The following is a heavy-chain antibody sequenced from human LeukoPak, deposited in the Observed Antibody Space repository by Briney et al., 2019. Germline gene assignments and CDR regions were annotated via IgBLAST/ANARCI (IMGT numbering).Heavy chain of an antibody. CDR1: GFMFSDYH. V-gene: IGHV3-11*04. CDR2: ISTTGNTI. J-gene: IGHJ4*02. D-gene: IGHD2-15*01. CDR3: AQGSGY. Sequence: PGGSLRLSCAASGFMFSDYHMTWIRQAPGKGLEWISYISTTGNTIFYADSVKGRFSVSRDENSLFLQLNSLRVEDTAVYYCAQGSGYWGQGTLVTVSS.